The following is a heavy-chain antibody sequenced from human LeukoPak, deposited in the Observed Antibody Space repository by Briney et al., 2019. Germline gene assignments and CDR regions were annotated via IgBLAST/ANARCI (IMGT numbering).Heavy chain of an antibody. CDR1: GYTFTSYG. CDR3: ARDPTSPDILTGYVDY. Sequence: GASVKVSCKASGYTFTSYGISCVRQAPGQGLEWMGWISAYNGNTNYAQKLQGRVTMTTDTSTSTAYMELRSLRSDDTAVYYCARDPTSPDILTGYVDYWGQGTLVTVSS. CDR2: ISAYNGNT. D-gene: IGHD3-9*01. J-gene: IGHJ4*02. V-gene: IGHV1-18*01.